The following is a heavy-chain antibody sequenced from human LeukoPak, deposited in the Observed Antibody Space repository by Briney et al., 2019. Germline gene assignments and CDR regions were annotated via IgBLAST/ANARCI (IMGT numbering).Heavy chain of an antibody. J-gene: IGHJ4*02. CDR3: ARVYSSSWYGFVDY. CDR2: IYSSGST. V-gene: IGHV4-61*01. Sequence: SETLSLTCSVSGGSVSSDSYFWNWVRQPPGKGLEWIGYIYSSGSTNYNRSLKSRVTISVDTSKNQFSLKLSSVTAADTAVYYCARVYSSSWYGFVDYWGQGTLVTVSS. CDR1: GGSVSSDSYF. D-gene: IGHD6-13*01.